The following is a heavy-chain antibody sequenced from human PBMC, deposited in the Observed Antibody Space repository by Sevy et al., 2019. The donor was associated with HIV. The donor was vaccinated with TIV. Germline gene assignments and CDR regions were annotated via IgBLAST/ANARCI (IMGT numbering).Heavy chain of an antibody. CDR1: GLSVSDNY. CDR3: AKESVSWYLDF. V-gene: IGHV3-30*18. D-gene: IGHD6-13*01. Sequence: GGSLRLSCAGSGLSVSDNYMNWVRQVPGKGLEWVALISYDGDSKNYADSVKGRFTISRDNSKNTVYLHMNSLRSEDTAVYYCAKESVSWYLDFWGQGTLVTVSS. J-gene: IGHJ4*02. CDR2: ISYDGDSK.